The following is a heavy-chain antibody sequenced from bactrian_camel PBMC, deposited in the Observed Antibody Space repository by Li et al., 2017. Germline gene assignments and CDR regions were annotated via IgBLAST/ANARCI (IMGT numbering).Heavy chain of an antibody. V-gene: IGHV3S25*01. CDR1: GFTFSSYW. Sequence: QLVESGGGLVQPGGSLRLSCAASGFTFSSYWMYWVRQAPGKGLEWVSDINRGGDMSYYADSVNGRFTISRDNAKNTVYLQMNNLKVEDTAVYYCLREPDPEALSARGPRSPSP. D-gene: IGHD8*01. J-gene: IGHJ4*01. CDR2: INRGGDMS.